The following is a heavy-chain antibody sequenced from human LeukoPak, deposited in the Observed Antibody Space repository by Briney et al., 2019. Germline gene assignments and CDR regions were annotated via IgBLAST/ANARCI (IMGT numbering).Heavy chain of an antibody. V-gene: IGHV1-8*01. Sequence: ASVKVSCKASGYTFTSYDINWVRQATGQGLEWMGWMSPNSGNTGYAQKFQGRVTMTRNTSISTAYMELSSLRSEDTAVYYCARGRRRGVNTTFRIDYWGQGTLVTVSS. D-gene: IGHD2/OR15-2a*01. CDR1: GYTFTSYD. CDR2: MSPNSGNT. CDR3: ARGRRRGVNTTFRIDY. J-gene: IGHJ4*02.